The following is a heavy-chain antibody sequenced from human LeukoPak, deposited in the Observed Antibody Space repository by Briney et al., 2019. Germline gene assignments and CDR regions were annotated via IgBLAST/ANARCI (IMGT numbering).Heavy chain of an antibody. CDR1: GYTFTSYA. CDR2: INTNTGNP. V-gene: IGHV7-4-1*02. CDR3: ARAGHYGSGSYYNVNETLTAGKLYYYYYMDV. D-gene: IGHD3-10*01. Sequence: ASVKVSCKASGYTFTSYAMNWVRQAPGQGLEWMGWINTNTGNPTYAQGFTGRFVFSLDTSVSTAYLQISSLKAEDTAVYYCARAGHYGSGSYYNVNETLTAGKLYYYYYMDVWGKGTTVTVSS. J-gene: IGHJ6*03.